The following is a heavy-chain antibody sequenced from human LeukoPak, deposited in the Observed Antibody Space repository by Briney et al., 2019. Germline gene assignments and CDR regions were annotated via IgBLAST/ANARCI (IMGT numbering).Heavy chain of an antibody. D-gene: IGHD2-2*01. CDR3: ARIYCSSTSCYYYYYYGMDV. CDR2: MNPNSGNT. Sequence: ASVKVSCKASGYTFTSYDINWVRQATGQGLEWMGWMNPNSGNTGYAQKFQGRVTMTRNTSISTAHMELSSLRSEDTAVYYCARIYCSSTSCYYYYYYGMDVWGQGTTVTVSS. V-gene: IGHV1-8*01. J-gene: IGHJ6*02. CDR1: GYTFTSYD.